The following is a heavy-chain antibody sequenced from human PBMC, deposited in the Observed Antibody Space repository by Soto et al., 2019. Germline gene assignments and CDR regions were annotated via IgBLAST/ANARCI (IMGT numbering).Heavy chain of an antibody. CDR3: ARDSPPSGYCSSTSCPMEGWFDP. V-gene: IGHV6-1*01. CDR1: GDSVSSNSAA. J-gene: IGHJ5*02. Sequence: TCAISGDSVSSNSAAWNWIRQSPSRGLEWLGRTYYRSKWYNDYAVSVKSRITINPDTSKNQFSLQLNSVTPEDTAVYYCARDSPPSGYCSSTSCPMEGWFDPWGQGTLVTVSS. CDR2: TYYRSKWYN. D-gene: IGHD2-2*01.